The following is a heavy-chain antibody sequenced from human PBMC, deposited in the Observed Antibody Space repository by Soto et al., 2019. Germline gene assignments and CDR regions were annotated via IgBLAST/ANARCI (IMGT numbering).Heavy chain of an antibody. CDR3: ARAPYGDYGENWFDP. D-gene: IGHD4-17*01. Sequence: SETLSLTCTVSGGSISSGDYYWSWIRHPPGKGLEWIGYIYYSGSTYYNPSLKSRVTISVDTSKNQFSLKLSSVTAADTAVYYCARAPYGDYGENWFDPWGQGTMVTV. CDR1: GGSISSGDYY. V-gene: IGHV4-30-4*01. J-gene: IGHJ5*02. CDR2: IYYSGST.